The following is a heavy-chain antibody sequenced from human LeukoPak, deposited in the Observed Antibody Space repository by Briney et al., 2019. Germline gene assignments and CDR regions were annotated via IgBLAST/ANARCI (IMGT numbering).Heavy chain of an antibody. D-gene: IGHD3-22*01. CDR3: ARGQGIVVVEYYYGMDV. Sequence: PSETLSLTCTVSGGSISSYYWSWIRQPPGKGLEWIGYIYYSGSTNYNPSLKSRVTISVDTSKNQFSLKLSSVTAADTAVYYCARGQGIVVVEYYYGMDVWGQGTTVTVSS. CDR1: GGSISSYY. V-gene: IGHV4-59*12. CDR2: IYYSGST. J-gene: IGHJ6*02.